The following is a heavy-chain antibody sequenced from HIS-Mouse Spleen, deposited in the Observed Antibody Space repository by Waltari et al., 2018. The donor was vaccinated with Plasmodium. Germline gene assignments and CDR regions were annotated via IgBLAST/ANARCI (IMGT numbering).Heavy chain of an antibody. Sequence: QVQLQQWGAGLFTPSETLSLTCSVSGGYFSGYYWSWIRQPPGKGLVWIREINHSGSTNYNPSLKSRVTIPVYTSKNQFALRLRSVTAADTSVYYCARVTSSGVYWDFDIWGRGTLVTVAS. J-gene: IGHJ2*01. CDR2: INHSGST. CDR3: ARVTSSGVYWDFDI. CDR1: GGYFSGYY. V-gene: IGHV4-34*01. D-gene: IGHD3-3*01.